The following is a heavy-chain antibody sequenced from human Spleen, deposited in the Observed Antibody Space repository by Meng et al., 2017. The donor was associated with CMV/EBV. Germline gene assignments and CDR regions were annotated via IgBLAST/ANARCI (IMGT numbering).Heavy chain of an antibody. CDR1: GFIVRSNY. D-gene: IGHD2-2*01. CDR3: ARVWRCSSTSCYPFDS. Sequence: GESLKISCAASGFIVRSNYMSWVRQAPGKGLEWVSVIYSGGSTDYADSVKGRLTISRDNSKNTLYLQMNSLRAEDTAVYYCARVWRCSSTSCYPFDSWGQGTLVTVSS. J-gene: IGHJ4*02. V-gene: IGHV3-53*01. CDR2: IYSGGST.